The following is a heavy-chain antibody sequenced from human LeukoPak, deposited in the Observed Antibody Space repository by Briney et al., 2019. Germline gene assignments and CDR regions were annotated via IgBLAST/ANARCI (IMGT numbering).Heavy chain of an antibody. CDR2: INPNSGGT. V-gene: IGHV1-2*02. D-gene: IGHD7-27*01. Sequence: ASVKVSCKASGYTFTVYNMHWVRQAPGQGLEWMGWINPNSGGTNYAQKFQGRVTMTRDTSISTAYMELSGLGSDDTAVYYCARGQGDWGKDYWGQGTLVTVSS. CDR3: ARGQGDWGKDY. J-gene: IGHJ4*02. CDR1: GYTFTVYN.